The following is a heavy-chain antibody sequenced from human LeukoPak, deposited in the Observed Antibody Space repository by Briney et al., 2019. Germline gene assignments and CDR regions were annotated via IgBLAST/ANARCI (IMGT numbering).Heavy chain of an antibody. CDR1: GFTFSSYG. CDR2: IRYDGSNK. CDR3: AKDRIQLFHYDY. Sequence: PGGSLRLSCAASGFTFSSYGMHWVRQAPGKGLEWVAFIRYDGSNKYYADSVKGRFTISRDNSKNTLYLQMNSLRAEDMAVYYCAKDRIQLFHYDYWGQGTLVTVSS. D-gene: IGHD5-18*01. V-gene: IGHV3-30*02. J-gene: IGHJ4*02.